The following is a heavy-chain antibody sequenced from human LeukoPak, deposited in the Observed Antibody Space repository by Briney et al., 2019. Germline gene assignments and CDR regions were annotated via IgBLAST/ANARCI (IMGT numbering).Heavy chain of an antibody. J-gene: IGHJ3*02. D-gene: IGHD2-2*01. CDR1: GFTFSNAW. CDR3: TTEIPVVVVPAAIHRHAFDI. Sequence: GGSLRLSCAASGFTFSNAWMSWVRQAPGKGLEWVGRIKSKTDGGTTDYAAPVKGRFTISRDDSKNTLYLQMNSLKTEDTAVYYCTTEIPVVVVPAAIHRHAFDIWGQGTMVTVSS. V-gene: IGHV3-15*01. CDR2: IKSKTDGGTT.